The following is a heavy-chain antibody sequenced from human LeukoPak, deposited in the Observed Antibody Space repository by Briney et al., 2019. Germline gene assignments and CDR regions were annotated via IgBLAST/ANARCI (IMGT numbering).Heavy chain of an antibody. V-gene: IGHV1-18*01. J-gene: IGHJ3*02. CDR1: GYTFTSYG. CDR3: ARDTGLEWRRLGKEACDI. Sequence: GASVKVSCKASGYTFTSYGITWVRQAPGQGLEWMGWISGYNGNTKYARKVQGRVTMTTDTSTTTAYMELRSLRSDDTAVYYCARDTGLEWRRLGKEACDICGQGTVVTVSP. CDR2: ISGYNGNT. D-gene: IGHD5-12*01.